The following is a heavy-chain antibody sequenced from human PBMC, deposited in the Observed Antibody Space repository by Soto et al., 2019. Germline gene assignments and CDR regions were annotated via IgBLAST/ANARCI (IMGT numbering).Heavy chain of an antibody. CDR1: GFTFSSYA. CDR2: ISRSGDST. V-gene: IGHV3-23*01. CDR3: AKDLRPYYYDSSPLDP. J-gene: IGHJ5*02. D-gene: IGHD3-22*01. Sequence: GGSLRLSCAASGFTFSSYAMSWVRHAPGKGLEWVSAISRSGDSTYYADSVKGRFTISRDIFKNTMYLQMNSLRAEDTAVYYCAKDLRPYYYDSSPLDPWGQGTLVTVSS.